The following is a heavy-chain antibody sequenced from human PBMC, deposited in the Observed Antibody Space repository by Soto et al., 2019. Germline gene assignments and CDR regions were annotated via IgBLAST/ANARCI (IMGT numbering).Heavy chain of an antibody. V-gene: IGHV1-24*01. CDR1: GYPLTELS. Sequence: GASVRVSCKVSGYPLTELSMHWVRQAPGKGLGWMGGFDPEDGETIYAQKFQGRVTMTEDTSTDTAYMELSSLRSEDTAVYYCATARRGIAAAGLFDYWGQGTLVTVSS. CDR2: FDPEDGET. D-gene: IGHD6-13*01. J-gene: IGHJ4*02. CDR3: ATARRGIAAAGLFDY.